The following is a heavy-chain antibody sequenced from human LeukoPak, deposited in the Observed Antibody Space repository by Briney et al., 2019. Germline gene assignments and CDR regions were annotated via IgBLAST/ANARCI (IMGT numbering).Heavy chain of an antibody. CDR3: ARGNAHALDI. D-gene: IGHD1-1*01. V-gene: IGHV3-74*01. J-gene: IGHJ3*02. CDR1: RFTFSSYW. Sequence: PGGSLRLSCAASRFTFSSYWMHWVRQAPGEGLVWVSRINTDESGTSYADSVEGRFTISRDNAKNTLYLQMNSLRAEDTAVYYCARGNAHALDIWGQGTMVTVSS. CDR2: INTDESGT.